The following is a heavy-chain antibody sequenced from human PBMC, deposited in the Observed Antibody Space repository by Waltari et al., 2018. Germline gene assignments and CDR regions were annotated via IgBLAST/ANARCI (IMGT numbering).Heavy chain of an antibody. CDR1: GFTCSSYA. V-gene: IGHV3-23*04. J-gene: IGHJ4*02. CDR3: AKEGSSGWYAFDY. D-gene: IGHD6-19*01. CDR2: ISGSGGST. Sequence: EVQLVESGGGRVKPGGSLRLSCAASGFTCSSYAMSWVRQAPGKGLEWVSAISGSGGSTYYADSVKGRFTISRDNSKNTLYLQMNSLRAEDTAVYYCAKEGSSGWYAFDYWGQGTLVTVSS.